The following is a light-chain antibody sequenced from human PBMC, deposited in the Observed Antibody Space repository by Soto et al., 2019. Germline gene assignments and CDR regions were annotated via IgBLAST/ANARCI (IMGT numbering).Light chain of an antibody. CDR3: CSYAGSYTFV. Sequence: VLTQPRSVSGYPRQSVTISCTGSSSDVGGYNYVSWYQQHPGKAPQLIIYDVSKRPSGVPDRFSGSKSGDTASLTISGLQAEVEADYYCCSYAGSYTFVFGTGTKVTVL. V-gene: IGLV2-11*01. CDR2: DVS. J-gene: IGLJ1*01. CDR1: SSDVGGYNY.